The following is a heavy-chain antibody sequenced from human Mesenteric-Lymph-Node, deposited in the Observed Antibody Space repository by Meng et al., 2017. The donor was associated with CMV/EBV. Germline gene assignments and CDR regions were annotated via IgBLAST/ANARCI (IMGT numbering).Heavy chain of an antibody. D-gene: IGHD3-10*01. CDR2: ISAYNGNT. V-gene: IGHV1-18*01. Sequence: ASVKVSCKASGYTFTSYGISWVRQAPGQGLEWMGWISAYNGNTNYTQKLQGRVTMTTDTSTSTAYMELRSLRSDDTAVYYCARVGGLLWFGKGPYYYGMDVWGQGTTVTVSS. J-gene: IGHJ6*02. CDR1: GYTFTSYG. CDR3: ARVGGLLWFGKGPYYYGMDV.